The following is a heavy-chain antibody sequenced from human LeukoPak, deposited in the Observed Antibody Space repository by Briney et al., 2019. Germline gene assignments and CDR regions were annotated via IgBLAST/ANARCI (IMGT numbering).Heavy chain of an antibody. Sequence: GGSLSLSCAASGFTISSYWMSWVRQAPGKGLEWVANIKQDGSEKYYVDSVKGRFTISRDNAKNSRYLQMNSLIAEDTAVYYCARAVLGDYFDYWGQGTLVTVSS. V-gene: IGHV3-7*01. CDR2: IKQDGSEK. J-gene: IGHJ4*02. D-gene: IGHD5/OR15-5a*01. CDR1: GFTISSYW. CDR3: ARAVLGDYFDY.